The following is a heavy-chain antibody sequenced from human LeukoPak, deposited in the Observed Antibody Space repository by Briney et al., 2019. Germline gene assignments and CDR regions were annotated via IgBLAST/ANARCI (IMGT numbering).Heavy chain of an antibody. D-gene: IGHD3-3*01. J-gene: IGHJ4*02. CDR1: GGSISSYY. Sequence: PSETLSLTCTVSGGSISSYYWSWIRQPPGKGLEWIGYIYYSGSTNCNPSLKSRVTISVDTSKNQFSLKLSSVTAADTAVYYCARGRTIFGVVKLCGEFDYWGQGTLVTVSS. CDR3: ARGRTIFGVVKLCGEFDY. V-gene: IGHV4-59*01. CDR2: IYYSGST.